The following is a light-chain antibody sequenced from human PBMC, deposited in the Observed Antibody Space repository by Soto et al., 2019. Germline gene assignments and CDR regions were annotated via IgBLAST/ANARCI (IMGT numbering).Light chain of an antibody. CDR3: CSFAVGAALV. Sequence: QSALTQPASVSASPGQSNTISCTGTSSNVGTYDLVSWYQHHPDKAPKLIIYEGTKRPSGISSRFSGSKSGNTASLTISGLQAEDDADYYCCSFAVGAALVFGGGTKLTVL. J-gene: IGLJ2*01. V-gene: IGLV2-23*01. CDR1: SSNVGTYDL. CDR2: EGT.